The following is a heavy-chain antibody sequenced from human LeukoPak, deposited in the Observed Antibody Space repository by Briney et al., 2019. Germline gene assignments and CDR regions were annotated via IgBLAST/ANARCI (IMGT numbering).Heavy chain of an antibody. V-gene: IGHV5-51*01. CDR3: ARQGIAVAGTQGPATYYYYGMDV. J-gene: IGHJ6*02. CDR1: GYSFTSYW. Sequence: GESLKISCKGSGYSFTSYWIGWVRQMPGKGLEWMGIIYPGDSDTRYSPSFQGQVTISADKSISTAYLQWSSLKASDTAMYYCARQGIAVAGTQGPATYYYYGMDVWGQGTTVTVSS. CDR2: IYPGDSDT. D-gene: IGHD6-19*01.